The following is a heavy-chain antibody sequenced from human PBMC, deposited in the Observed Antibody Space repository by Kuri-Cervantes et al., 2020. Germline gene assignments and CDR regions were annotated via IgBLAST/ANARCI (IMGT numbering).Heavy chain of an antibody. J-gene: IGHJ6*03. V-gene: IGHV3-23*01. CDR3: ARGFYCTGGVCSYYYYMDV. CDR2: ISGSGGST. D-gene: IGHD2-8*02. CDR1: GFTFSSYA. Sequence: GESLKISCAASGFTFSSYAMSWVRQAPGKGLEWVSAISGSGGSTYYADSVKGRFTISRDNSKNTLYLQMNSLRAEDTAVYYCARGFYCTGGVCSYYYYMDVWGKGTTVTVSS.